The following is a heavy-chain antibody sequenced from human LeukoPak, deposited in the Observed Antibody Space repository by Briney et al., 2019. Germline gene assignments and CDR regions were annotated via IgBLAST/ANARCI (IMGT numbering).Heavy chain of an antibody. J-gene: IGHJ4*02. CDR1: GFTFSSYE. CDR3: AMGFRFGEL. Sequence: PGGSLRLSCAASGFTFSSYEMNWVRQAPGKGLEWVSYISSSGSPIYYADSVKGRFTVSRDNAKNSLYLQMNSLRAEDTAVYYCAMGFRFGELWGQGTLVTVSS. CDR2: ISSSGSPI. D-gene: IGHD3-10*01. V-gene: IGHV3-48*03.